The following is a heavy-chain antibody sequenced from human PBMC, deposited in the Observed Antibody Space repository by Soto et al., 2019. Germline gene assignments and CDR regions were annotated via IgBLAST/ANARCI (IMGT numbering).Heavy chain of an antibody. J-gene: IGHJ4*02. V-gene: IGHV3-33*01. D-gene: IGHD2-15*01. CDR1: GFTFSGFG. CDR2: IWYDGSNK. Sequence: QVQLVESGGGAVQPGRSLRLSCAASGFTFSGFGMHWVRQAPGKGLEWVAIIWYDGSNKFYADSVKGRFTISRDNSKNTMYLQMNSLRAEDTAVSYCARDGGSYCSGGSCYLGYFDYWGQGTLVTVSS. CDR3: ARDGGSYCSGGSCYLGYFDY.